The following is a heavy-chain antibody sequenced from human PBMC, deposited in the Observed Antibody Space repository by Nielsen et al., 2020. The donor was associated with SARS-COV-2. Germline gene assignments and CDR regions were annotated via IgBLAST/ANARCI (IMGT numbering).Heavy chain of an antibody. CDR2: IWFDGSNK. D-gene: IGHD6-6*01. V-gene: IGHV3-33*01. Sequence: VRQAPGKGLEWVAVIWFDGSNKYYVDSVKGRFTISRDNSKNTLYLQMNSLRAEDTAVYYCASDSDSSSSRYYYYYMDVWGKGTTVTVSS. J-gene: IGHJ6*03. CDR3: ASDSDSSSSRYYYYYMDV.